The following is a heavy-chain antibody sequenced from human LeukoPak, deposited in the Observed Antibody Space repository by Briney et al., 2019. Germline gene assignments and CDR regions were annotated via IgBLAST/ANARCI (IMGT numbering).Heavy chain of an antibody. Sequence: GSLRLSCAASGFTFSSYAVHWVRRAPGKGLEWVAVISYDGSNKYYADSVKGRFTISRDNSKNTLYLQMNSLRAEDTAVYYCAREERSIAAADYYFDYWGQGTLVTVSS. V-gene: IGHV3-30-3*01. CDR3: AREERSIAAADYYFDY. CDR2: ISYDGSNK. CDR1: GFTFSSYA. J-gene: IGHJ4*02. D-gene: IGHD6-13*01.